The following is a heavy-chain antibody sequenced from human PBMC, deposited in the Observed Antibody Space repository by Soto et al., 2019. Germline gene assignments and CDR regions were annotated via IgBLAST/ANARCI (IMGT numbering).Heavy chain of an antibody. V-gene: IGHV3-53*01. D-gene: IGHD2-21*02. CDR3: AKFCGGDCYRDFDY. CDR2: IYSGVIT. J-gene: IGHJ4*02. CDR1: GFTVSSNY. Sequence: GGSLRLSCAASGFTVSSNYMSWVRQAPGKGLEWVSVIYSGVITYYADSVKDRFTISRDNSKNTLYLQMNSLRAEDTAVYYCAKFCGGDCYRDFDYWGQGTLVTVSS.